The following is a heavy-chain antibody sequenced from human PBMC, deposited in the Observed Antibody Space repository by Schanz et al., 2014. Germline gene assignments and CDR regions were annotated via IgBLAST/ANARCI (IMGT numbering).Heavy chain of an antibody. CDR1: GFTFSSYG. Sequence: QVHLVESGGGVVQPGRSLRLSCAASGFTFSSYGMHWVRQAPGKGLEWVAIISLDGSNQYYADSVKGRFTISRDNSKNTLYLQMNSLRAEDTAVYYCAKIWKGHPIEVRPGWSDGMDVWGQGTTVTVSS. CDR2: ISLDGSNQ. J-gene: IGHJ6*02. CDR3: AKIWKGHPIEVRPGWSDGMDV. V-gene: IGHV3-30*18. D-gene: IGHD6-6*01.